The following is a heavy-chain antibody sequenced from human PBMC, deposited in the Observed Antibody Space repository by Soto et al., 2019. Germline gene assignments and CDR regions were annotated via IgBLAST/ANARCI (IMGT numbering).Heavy chain of an antibody. D-gene: IGHD6-19*01. CDR2: IGSSGGST. CDR1: GFTFSSYA. J-gene: IGHJ6*02. Sequence: EVQLLESGGGLVQPGGSLRLSCAASGFTFSSYAVSWVRQAPGKGLEWVSAIGSSGGSTSYADSVKGRFTISRDNSKNTLYLQMNSLRAEDTAVYYCAKGKSSGGGWNYGMDVWGQGTTVTVSS. CDR3: AKGKSSGGGWNYGMDV. V-gene: IGHV3-23*01.